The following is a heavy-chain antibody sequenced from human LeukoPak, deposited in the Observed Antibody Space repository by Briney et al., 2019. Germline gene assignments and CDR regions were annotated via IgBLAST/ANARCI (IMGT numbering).Heavy chain of an antibody. V-gene: IGHV3-21*01. D-gene: IGHD3-3*01. J-gene: IGHJ3*02. Sequence: GGSLRLSCAASGFTFSSYAMNWVRQAPGKGLEWVSSISSSSSYIYYADSVKGRFTISRDNAKNSLYLQMNSLRAEDTAVYYCARVPDTSYYDFWSGPPGAFDIWGQGTMVTVSS. CDR1: GFTFSSYA. CDR2: ISSSSSYI. CDR3: ARVPDTSYYDFWSGPPGAFDI.